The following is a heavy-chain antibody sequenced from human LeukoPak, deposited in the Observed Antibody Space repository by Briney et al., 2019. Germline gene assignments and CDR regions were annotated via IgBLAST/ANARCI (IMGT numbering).Heavy chain of an antibody. V-gene: IGHV5-51*01. J-gene: IGHJ3*02. D-gene: IGHD1-26*01. Sequence: GESLKISCKGSGYSFTSYWIGWVRQMPGKGLEWMGIIYPGDSDTGYSPSFQGQVTISADKSISTAYLQWSSLKASDTAMYYCASSRGRVGATFDAFDIWGQGTMVTVSS. CDR3: ASSRGRVGATFDAFDI. CDR2: IYPGDSDT. CDR1: GYSFTSYW.